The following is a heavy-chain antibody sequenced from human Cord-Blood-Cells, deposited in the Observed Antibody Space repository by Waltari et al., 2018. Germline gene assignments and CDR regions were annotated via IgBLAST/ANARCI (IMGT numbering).Heavy chain of an antibody. Sequence: QVQLQQWGAGLLKPSETLSLTCAVYGGSFSGYYWSWLRQPPGKGLEWIGEINHSGSTNYNPSLKSRVTISVDTSKNQFSLKLSSVTAADTAVYYCASGPAAMASGYYYYGMDVWGQGTTVTVSS. CDR3: ASGPAAMASGYYYYGMDV. CDR2: INHSGST. V-gene: IGHV4-34*01. CDR1: GGSFSGYY. D-gene: IGHD5-18*01. J-gene: IGHJ6*02.